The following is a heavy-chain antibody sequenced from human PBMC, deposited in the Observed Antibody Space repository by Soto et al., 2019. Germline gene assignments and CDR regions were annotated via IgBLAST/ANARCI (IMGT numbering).Heavy chain of an antibody. J-gene: IGHJ4*02. D-gene: IGHD2-15*01. V-gene: IGHV3-15*07. CDR2: IKSKTDGGTT. Sequence: GGSLRLSCAASGFTFSNAWMNWVRQAPGKGLEWVGRIKSKTDGGTTDYAAPVKGRFTISRDDSKNTLYLQMNSLKTEDTAVYYCTTDYADDCNGGSCYSDTPPNWGQGTLVTVSS. CDR1: GFTFSNAW. CDR3: TTDYADDCNGGSCYSDTPPN.